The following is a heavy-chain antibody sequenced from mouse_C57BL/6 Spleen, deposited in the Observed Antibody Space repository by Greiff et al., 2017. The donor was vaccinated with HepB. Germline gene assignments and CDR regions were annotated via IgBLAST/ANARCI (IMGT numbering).Heavy chain of an antibody. J-gene: IGHJ2*01. Sequence: QVQLQQSGPELVKPGASVKLSCKASGYNFTSYDINWVKQRPGQGLEWIGWIYPRDGSTKYNEKFKGKATLTVDTSSSTAYMELHSLTSEDSAVYFCAREGPDSSGYIDYWGQGTTLTVSS. CDR2: IYPRDGST. V-gene: IGHV1-85*01. CDR1: GYNFTSYD. CDR3: AREGPDSSGYIDY. D-gene: IGHD3-2*02.